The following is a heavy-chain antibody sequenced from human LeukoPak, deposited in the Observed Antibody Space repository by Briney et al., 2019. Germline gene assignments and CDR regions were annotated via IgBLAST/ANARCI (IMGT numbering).Heavy chain of an antibody. Sequence: SETLSLTCAVSGGSISSGNWWSWVRQPPGKGLEWIGEIYHSGSTNYNPFLKSRVTISVDKSKNQFSLKLSSVTAADTAVYYCAGKISAAGSRWFDPWGQGTLVTVSS. CDR2: IYHSGST. D-gene: IGHD6-13*01. J-gene: IGHJ5*02. CDR1: GGSISSGNW. V-gene: IGHV4-4*02. CDR3: AGKISAAGSRWFDP.